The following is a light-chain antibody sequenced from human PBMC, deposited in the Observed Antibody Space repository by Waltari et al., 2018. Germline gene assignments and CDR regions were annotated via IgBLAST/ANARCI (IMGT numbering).Light chain of an antibody. Sequence: QSALTQPASVSGSPGQSFTISCTGTTSDIGSYNLVSWYQQPPGEVPKLIIYEVNKRPSGVSNRFSGSKSGNTASLTISGLQPEDEADYYCCSYGGASLRVFGGGTKVTVL. V-gene: IGLV2-23*02. CDR3: CSYGGASLRV. CDR1: TSDIGSYNL. J-gene: IGLJ3*02. CDR2: EVN.